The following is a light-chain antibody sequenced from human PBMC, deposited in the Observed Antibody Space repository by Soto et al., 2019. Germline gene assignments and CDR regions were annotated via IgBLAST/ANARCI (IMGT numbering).Light chain of an antibody. CDR2: DVF. CDR3: LQRSVWPWT. Sequence: EIVLTQSPATLSLSPGERATLSCRASQSVGNYLAWYQQKPGQAPRLLIYDVFNSATGIPARLSGSGSGTDFTLTISSLEPEDFAVYYCLQRSVWPWTFGQGTRLEVK. CDR1: QSVGNY. J-gene: IGKJ1*01. V-gene: IGKV3-11*01.